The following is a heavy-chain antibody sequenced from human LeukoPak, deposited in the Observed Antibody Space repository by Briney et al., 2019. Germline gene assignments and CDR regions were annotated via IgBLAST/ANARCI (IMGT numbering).Heavy chain of an antibody. J-gene: IGHJ4*02. CDR1: GFTFGDHS. Sequence: TGGSLRLSCTASGFTFGDHSVSWFRQAPGKGLEWVGFIRSKAYGGTAEYAASVKGRFTISRDDSKSVAYLQMDSLKTEDTAVYYCTREIRYFDWFQADYWGQGTLVTVCS. CDR2: IRSKAYGGTA. D-gene: IGHD3-9*01. CDR3: TREIRYFDWFQADY. V-gene: IGHV3-49*03.